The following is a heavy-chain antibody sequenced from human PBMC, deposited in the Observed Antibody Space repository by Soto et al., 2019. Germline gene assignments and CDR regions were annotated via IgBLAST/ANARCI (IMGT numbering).Heavy chain of an antibody. CDR3: ARGVSAGVDY. V-gene: IGHV1-8*01. CDR2: MEPSTGRT. CDR1: GYSLTSLD. J-gene: IGHJ4*02. Sequence: ASVKVSCKASGYSLTSLDINWVRQTAGQGLEWMGWMEPSTGRTGYAQKFQGRVTMTRDTSINTAYMELTTLTSDDTAFYYCARGVSAGVDYWGQGTLVTVSS. D-gene: IGHD1-26*01.